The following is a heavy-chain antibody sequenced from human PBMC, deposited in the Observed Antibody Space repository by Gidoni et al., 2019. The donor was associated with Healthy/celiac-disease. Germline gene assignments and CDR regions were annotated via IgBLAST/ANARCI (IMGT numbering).Heavy chain of an antibody. CDR1: GYSVPSNSAA. CDR3: AREDIVATISESFFDY. D-gene: IGHD5-12*01. Sequence: QVHLQQSGPGLVKPSQTLSLTCAISGYSVPSNSAAWNWIRQFPSRGLEWLGRTYYRSKWYNDYAVSVKSRITINPDTSKNQFSLQLNSVTPEDTAVYYCAREDIVATISESFFDYWGQGTLVTVSS. J-gene: IGHJ4*02. V-gene: IGHV6-1*01. CDR2: TYYRSKWYN.